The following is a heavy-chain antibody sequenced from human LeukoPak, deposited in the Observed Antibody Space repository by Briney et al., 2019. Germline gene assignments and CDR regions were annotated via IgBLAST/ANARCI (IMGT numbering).Heavy chain of an antibody. J-gene: IGHJ4*02. CDR3: VSFYGSGSYYSFDY. V-gene: IGHV3-30*03. D-gene: IGHD3-10*01. CDR1: GFTFSSYG. Sequence: GGSLRLSCAASGFTFSSYGMHWVRQAPGKGLEWVAVISYDGSNKYYADSVKGRFTISGDNSKNTLYLQMNSLRAEDTAVYYCVSFYGSGSYYSFDYWGQGTLVTVSS. CDR2: ISYDGSNK.